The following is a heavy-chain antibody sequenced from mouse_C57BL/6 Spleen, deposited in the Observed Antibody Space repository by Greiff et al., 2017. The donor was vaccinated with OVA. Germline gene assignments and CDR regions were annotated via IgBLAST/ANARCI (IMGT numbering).Heavy chain of an antibody. Sequence: VQLQQPGAELVRPGTSVKLSCKASGYTFTSYWMHWVKQRPGQGLEWIGVIDPSDSYTNYNQKFKGKATLTVDTSSSTAYMPLSSLTSEDSAVYYCARPYYSNYNYYAMDYWGQGTSVTVSS. CDR3: ARPYYSNYNYYAMDY. J-gene: IGHJ4*01. CDR2: IDPSDSYT. V-gene: IGHV1-59*01. D-gene: IGHD2-5*01. CDR1: GYTFTSYW.